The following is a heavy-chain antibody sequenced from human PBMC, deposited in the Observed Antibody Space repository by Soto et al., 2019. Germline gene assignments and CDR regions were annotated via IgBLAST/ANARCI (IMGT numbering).Heavy chain of an antibody. Sequence: VASVKVSCKTSGYTFTSYGISWVRQAPGQGLEWMGWISAYNGNTNYAQKLQGRVTMTTDTSTSTAYMELRSLRSDDTAVYYCAKDSSGWSSYFDYWGQGTLVTVSS. D-gene: IGHD6-19*01. J-gene: IGHJ4*02. CDR1: GYTFTSYG. V-gene: IGHV1-18*01. CDR3: AKDSSGWSSYFDY. CDR2: ISAYNGNT.